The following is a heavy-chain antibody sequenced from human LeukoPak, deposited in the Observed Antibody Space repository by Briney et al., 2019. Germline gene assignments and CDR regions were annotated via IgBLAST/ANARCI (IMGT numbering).Heavy chain of an antibody. Sequence: GGSLRLSCAASGFTFSSYAMSWVRQAPGKGLEWVSAISGSGGSTYYADSVEGRFTISRDNSKNTLYLQMNSLRAEDTAVYYCAKAQGSGSHYGMDVWGQGTTVTVSS. CDR3: AKAQGSGSHYGMDV. J-gene: IGHJ6*02. CDR2: ISGSGGST. V-gene: IGHV3-23*01. D-gene: IGHD3-10*01. CDR1: GFTFSSYA.